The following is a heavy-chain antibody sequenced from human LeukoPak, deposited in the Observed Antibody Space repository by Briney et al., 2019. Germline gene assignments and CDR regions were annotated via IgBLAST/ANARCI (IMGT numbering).Heavy chain of an antibody. CDR1: GYTFTSYG. CDR3: ARDARYSSGWYQDWFDP. V-gene: IGHV1-18*01. J-gene: IGHJ5*02. D-gene: IGHD6-19*01. Sequence: ASVKVSCKASGYTFTSYGISWVRQAPGQGLEWMGWISAYNGNTNYAQKLQGRVTMTTDTSTSTAYMELRSLRSDDTAVYYCARDARYSSGWYQDWFDPWGQGTLVTVSS. CDR2: ISAYNGNT.